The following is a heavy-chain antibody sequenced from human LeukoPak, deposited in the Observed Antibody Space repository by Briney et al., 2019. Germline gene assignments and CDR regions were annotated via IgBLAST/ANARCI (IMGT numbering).Heavy chain of an antibody. Sequence: GGSLRLPCAASGFTFSDYYMSWIRQAPGKGLEWVSYISSSSSYTNYADSVKGRFTISRDNAKNSLYLQMNSLRAEDTAVYYCARERGDTAMVFDYWGQGTLVTVSS. J-gene: IGHJ4*02. CDR1: GFTFSDYY. CDR2: ISSSSSYT. V-gene: IGHV3-11*06. CDR3: ARERGDTAMVFDY. D-gene: IGHD5-18*01.